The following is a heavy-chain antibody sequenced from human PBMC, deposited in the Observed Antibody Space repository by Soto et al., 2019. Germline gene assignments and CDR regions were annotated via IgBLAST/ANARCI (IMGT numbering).Heavy chain of an antibody. CDR1: GFTFSSYG. CDR2: IWYDGSNK. CDR3: ARGGSSSWALFDY. V-gene: IGHV3-33*01. J-gene: IGHJ4*02. Sequence: PGGSLRLSCAASGFTFSSYGMHWVRQAPGKGLEWVAVIWYDGSNKYYADSVKGRFTISRDNSKNTLYLQMNSLRAEDTAVYYCARGGSSSWALFDYWGQGTLVTVSS. D-gene: IGHD6-6*01.